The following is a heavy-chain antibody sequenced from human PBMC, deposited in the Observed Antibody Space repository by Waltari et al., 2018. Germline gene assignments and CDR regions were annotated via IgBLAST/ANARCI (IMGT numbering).Heavy chain of an antibody. D-gene: IGHD2-15*01. CDR2: HDPKDGHA. CDR3: HLTGRNIVVMAATSPSFYSYIDV. J-gene: IGHJ6*03. CDR1: GYTLAGFS. V-gene: IGHV1-24*01. Sequence: QVQVVQSGAEVKKPGASVKVSCKVSGYTLAGFSIPWVRGAPGKGLEWMGRHDPKDGHAVLAQNFQGRVTMTEDSSTDTAYMELSSLRPEDTALYYCHLTGRNIVVMAATSPSFYSYIDVWGRGTTVTVSS.